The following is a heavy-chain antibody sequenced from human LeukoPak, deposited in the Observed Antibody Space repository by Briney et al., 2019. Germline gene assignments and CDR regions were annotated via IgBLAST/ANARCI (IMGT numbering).Heavy chain of an antibody. V-gene: IGHV3-30*02. CDR3: ACSSTRTYYYYMDV. CDR1: GFTFSNYW. D-gene: IGHD2-2*01. Sequence: GGSLRLSCAASGFTFSNYWISWVRQAPGKGLEWVAFIRYDGSNKYYADSVKGRFTISRDNSKNTLYLQMNSLRAEDTAVYYCACSSTRTYYYYMDVWGKGTTVTVSS. J-gene: IGHJ6*03. CDR2: IRYDGSNK.